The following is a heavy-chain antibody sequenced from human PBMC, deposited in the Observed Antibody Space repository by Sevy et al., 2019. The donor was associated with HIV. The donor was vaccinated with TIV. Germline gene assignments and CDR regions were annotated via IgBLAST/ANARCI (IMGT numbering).Heavy chain of an antibody. CDR2: VSHSGNT. CDR1: GDSINTYY. J-gene: IGHJ4*02. D-gene: IGHD2-2*02. V-gene: IGHV4-59*08. CDR3: ARLRWDLVVVPGATPGCCFES. Sequence: SETLSLTCTVSGDSINTYYWSWIRQPPGKGLEWIGYVSHSGNTNYNPSLKSRVSMSVDTSTNQFSLKVKSVTAADTAVYYCARLRWDLVVVPGATPGCCFESWGQGTLVTVSS.